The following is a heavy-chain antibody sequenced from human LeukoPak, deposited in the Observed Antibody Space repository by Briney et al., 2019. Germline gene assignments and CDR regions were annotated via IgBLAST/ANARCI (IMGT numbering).Heavy chain of an antibody. V-gene: IGHV3-49*03. D-gene: IGHD6-19*01. Sequence: GGSLRLSCTASGFTFGDYAMSWFRQAPGKGLEWVGFIRSKAYGGTTEYAASVKGRFTISGDDSKSIAYLQMNSLKTEDTAVYYCTRDYGSGWYYFDYWGQGTLVTVSS. CDR2: IRSKAYGGTT. J-gene: IGHJ4*02. CDR1: GFTFGDYA. CDR3: TRDYGSGWYYFDY.